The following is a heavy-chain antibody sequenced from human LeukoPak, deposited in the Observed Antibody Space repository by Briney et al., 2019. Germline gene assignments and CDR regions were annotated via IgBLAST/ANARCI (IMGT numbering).Heavy chain of an antibody. V-gene: IGHV1-69*05. CDR1: GVTFSSYA. D-gene: IGHD3-22*01. CDR2: IIPIFGTA. CDR3: ARGDQFLYYYDSNPFDY. Sequence: SVKVSCKASGVTFSSYAIGWVQQAPGQGLEWIGRIIPIFGTANYAQKFQGRVTITTDESTSTAYMELSSLRSEDTSVYYCARGDQFLYYYDSNPFDYWGQGTLVTVSS. J-gene: IGHJ4*02.